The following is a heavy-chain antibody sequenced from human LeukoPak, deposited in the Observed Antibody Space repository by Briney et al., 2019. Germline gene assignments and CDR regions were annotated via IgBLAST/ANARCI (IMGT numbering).Heavy chain of an antibody. CDR3: ARGGDITAAGTHWLDP. CDR2: INPNCGAT. V-gene: IGHV1-2*02. D-gene: IGHD6-13*01. CDR1: GYTFTDYY. J-gene: IGHJ5*02. Sequence: ASMKVSCKASGYTFTDYYMHWVRQAPGQGLEWMGWINPNCGATDYAQNFQDRVTMTSDTSIITAYMELSRLRSDDTAVYYCARGGDITAAGTHWLDPWGQGTLVTVSS.